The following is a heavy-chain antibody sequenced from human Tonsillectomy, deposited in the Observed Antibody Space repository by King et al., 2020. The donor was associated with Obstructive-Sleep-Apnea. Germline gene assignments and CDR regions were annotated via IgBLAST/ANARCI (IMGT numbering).Heavy chain of an antibody. CDR3: AKDGVVAIVVVTANAHFDY. V-gene: IGHV3-23*04. D-gene: IGHD2-21*02. J-gene: IGHJ4*02. Sequence: EVQLVESGGGLVQPGGSLRLSCAASGFTFSSYAMSWVRQAPGKGLEWVSAISGSGGSTYYADSVKGRFTISRDNSKNTLYLQMNSLRAEDTAVYYCAKDGVVAIVVVTANAHFDYWGQGTLVTVSS. CDR1: GFTFSSYA. CDR2: ISGSGGST.